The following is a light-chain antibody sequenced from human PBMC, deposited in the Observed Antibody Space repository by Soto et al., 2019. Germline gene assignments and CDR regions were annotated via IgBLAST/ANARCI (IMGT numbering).Light chain of an antibody. CDR3: QQYKNRPPYT. J-gene: IGKJ2*01. V-gene: IGKV3-15*01. CDR2: GAS. Sequence: EIVMTQSPATLSVSPVEGVTLSCRASQSVGSSLAWYQQKPGQAPRLLIYGASTRATGIPARFSGSGSGTEFSLTISGLQSEDFAVYYCQQYKNRPPYTFGQGTKVDIK. CDR1: QSVGSS.